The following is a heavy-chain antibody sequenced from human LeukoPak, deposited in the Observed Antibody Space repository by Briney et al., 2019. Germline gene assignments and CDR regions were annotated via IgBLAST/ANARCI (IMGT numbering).Heavy chain of an antibody. V-gene: IGHV4-59*08. Sequence: PSETLSLTCTVSGGSIRSYYWSWIRQPPGKGLEWIGYIYYSGSTNYNPSLKSRVTISVDTSKNQFSLKLSSVTAADTAVYYCARHYDYVWGSYRYTDTFDYWGQGTLVTVSS. J-gene: IGHJ4*02. CDR3: ARHYDYVWGSYRYTDTFDY. D-gene: IGHD3-16*02. CDR2: IYYSGST. CDR1: GGSIRSYY.